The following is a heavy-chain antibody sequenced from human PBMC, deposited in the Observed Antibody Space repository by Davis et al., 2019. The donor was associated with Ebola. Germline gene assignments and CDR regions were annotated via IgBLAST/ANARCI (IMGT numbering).Heavy chain of an antibody. CDR3: ARGYNWFDP. J-gene: IGHJ5*02. Sequence: GESLKISCAASGFTFSSYSMNWVRQAPGKGLEWVSSISSSSSYIYYADSVKGRFTISRDNAKNSLYLQMNSLRDEDTAVYYCARGYNWFDPWGQGTLVTVSS. CDR2: ISSSSSYI. CDR1: GFTFSSYS. V-gene: IGHV3-21*01.